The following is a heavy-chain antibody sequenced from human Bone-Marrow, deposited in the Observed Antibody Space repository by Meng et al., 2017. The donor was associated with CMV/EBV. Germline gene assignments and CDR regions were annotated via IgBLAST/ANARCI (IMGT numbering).Heavy chain of an antibody. CDR1: SNRAA. J-gene: IGHJ6*02. Sequence: SNRAAWDWIRQSPSRGLEWLGRTYYRSKWYNDYAVSVKSRITINPDTSKNQFSLQLNSVTPEDTAVYYCARGKVVPAARGSFGMDVWGQGTTVTVSS. CDR3: ARGKVVPAARGSFGMDV. CDR2: TYYRSKWYN. V-gene: IGHV6-1*01. D-gene: IGHD2-2*01.